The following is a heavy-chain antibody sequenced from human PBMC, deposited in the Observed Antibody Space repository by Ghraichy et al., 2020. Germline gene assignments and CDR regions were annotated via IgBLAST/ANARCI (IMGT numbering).Heavy chain of an antibody. D-gene: IGHD4-17*01. Sequence: SCAASGFTFDDYTMHWVRQAPGKGLEWVSLISWDGGSTYYADSVKGRFTISRDNSKNSLYLQMNSLRTEDTALYYCAKDRGGHDSGDYYYGMDVWGQGTTVTVSS. CDR2: ISWDGGST. CDR3: AKDRGGHDSGDYYYGMDV. J-gene: IGHJ6*02. V-gene: IGHV3-43*01. CDR1: GFTFDDYT.